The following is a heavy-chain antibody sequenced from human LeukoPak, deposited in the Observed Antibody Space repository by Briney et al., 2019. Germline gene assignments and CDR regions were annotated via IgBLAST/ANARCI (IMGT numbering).Heavy chain of an antibody. CDR3: AKDLGYNWNYFDY. J-gene: IGHJ4*02. CDR1: GFTFSNYG. Sequence: GGSLRLSCAASGFTFSNYGMTWVRQAPGKGLELVSIINNSCGSTYYADSVKGRFTISRDNSKNTLYLQIDTLRAEDTAIYYCAKDLGYNWNYFDYWGQGTPVTVSS. D-gene: IGHD1-20*01. CDR2: INNSCGST. V-gene: IGHV3-23*01.